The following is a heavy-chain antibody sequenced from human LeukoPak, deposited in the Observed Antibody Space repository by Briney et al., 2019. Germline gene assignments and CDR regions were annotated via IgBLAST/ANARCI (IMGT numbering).Heavy chain of an antibody. CDR1: GFAFSSYA. J-gene: IGHJ4*02. V-gene: IGHV3-23*01. CDR3: AKATGYLL. CDR2: ISNSDDST. D-gene: IGHD1-14*01. Sequence: GGSLRLSCAASGFAFSSYATSWVRQAPGKGLEWVSTISNSDDSTYYADSVKGRFTISRDNSENTLYLQMNSLRAEDTAVYYCAKATGYLLWGQGTLVTVSS.